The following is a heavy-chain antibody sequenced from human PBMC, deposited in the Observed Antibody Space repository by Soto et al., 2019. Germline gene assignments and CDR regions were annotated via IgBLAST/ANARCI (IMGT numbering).Heavy chain of an antibody. Sequence: GGSLRLSCAASGFTFSSYAMSWVRQAPGKGLEWVSAISGSGGSTYYADSVKGRFTNSRDNSKNTLYLQMNSLRAEDTAVCYCAKGLAVVVVAATREWYFDLWGGGTGDTVS. CDR2: ISGSGGST. CDR3: AKGLAVVVVAATREWYFDL. D-gene: IGHD2-15*01. CDR1: GFTFSSYA. V-gene: IGHV3-23*01. J-gene: IGHJ2*01.